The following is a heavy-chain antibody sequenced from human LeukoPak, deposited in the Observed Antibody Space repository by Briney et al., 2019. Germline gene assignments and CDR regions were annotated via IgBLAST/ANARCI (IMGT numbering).Heavy chain of an antibody. CDR2: IRYDGSNK. D-gene: IGHD3-3*01. J-gene: IGHJ6*03. CDR1: GFTFSSYG. Sequence: GGSLRLSCAASGFTFSSYGMHWVRQAPGKGLEWVAFIRYDGSNKYYADSVKGRFTISRDNSKNTLYLQMNSLRAEDTAVYYCAKGSEWLSPFDMDVWGKGTTVTVSS. V-gene: IGHV3-30*02. CDR3: AKGSEWLSPFDMDV.